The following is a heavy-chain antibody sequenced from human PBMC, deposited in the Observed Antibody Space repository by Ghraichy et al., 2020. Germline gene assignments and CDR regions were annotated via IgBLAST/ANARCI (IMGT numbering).Heavy chain of an antibody. CDR2: MYYSGTT. Sequence: SQTLSLTCSVSGGSIGNYHWSWIRQPPGKGLEWIGYMYYSGTTYFHPSLKSRVTISVDTSKNQFSLKLSSVTTADTAVYYCARAKVPLAYYYYHGMDVWGQGTTVTVSS. CDR3: ARAKVPLAYYYYHGMDV. D-gene: IGHD1-1*01. V-gene: IGHV4-59*01. CDR1: GGSIGNYH. J-gene: IGHJ6*02.